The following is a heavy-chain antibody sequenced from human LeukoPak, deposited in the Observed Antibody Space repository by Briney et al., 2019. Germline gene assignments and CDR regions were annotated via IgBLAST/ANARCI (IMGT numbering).Heavy chain of an antibody. CDR2: IHYDGKI. J-gene: IGHJ4*02. V-gene: IGHV3-53*01. Sequence: GGSLRLSCAASGLSVSGKFMSWVRQAPGKGLEWVSIIHYDGKIRYAGSVGGRFTIYRDDSEDTLFLQMNSLRVDDTAVYFCASGDGYLQPYWGQGTLVTVSS. CDR3: ASGDGYLQPY. D-gene: IGHD2-21*01. CDR1: GLSVSGKF.